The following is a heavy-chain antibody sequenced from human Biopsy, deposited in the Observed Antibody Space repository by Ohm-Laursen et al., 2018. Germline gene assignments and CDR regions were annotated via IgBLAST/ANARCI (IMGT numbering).Heavy chain of an antibody. CDR2: IFYRGCT. CDR1: GGSISNNHYY. J-gene: IGHJ5*02. CDR3: ARDYDTSGYYYVS. V-gene: IGHV4-39*01. D-gene: IGHD3-22*01. Sequence: TLSLTCAVSGGSISNNHYYWGWIRQPPGKGLEWIGSIFYRGCTHYKPSLKSRVNISEDKSMNQFSLKLNSVTAADTAVYHCARDYDTSGYYYVSWGQGTLVTVSS.